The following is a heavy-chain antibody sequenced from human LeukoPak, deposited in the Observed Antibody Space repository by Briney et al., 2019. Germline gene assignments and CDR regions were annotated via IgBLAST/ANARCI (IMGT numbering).Heavy chain of an antibody. D-gene: IGHD6-19*01. J-gene: IGHJ4*02. V-gene: IGHV3-48*01. Sequence: GGSLRLSCVVSGFTFSSYSMNWVRRAPGKGLEWVSYIKSSSSTIHYADSVKGRFIVSRDNAKNSLYLQMNSLRAEDTGVYYCARGSSGLEDYWGQGTLVIVSS. CDR1: GFTFSSYS. CDR2: IKSSSSTI. CDR3: ARGSSGLEDY.